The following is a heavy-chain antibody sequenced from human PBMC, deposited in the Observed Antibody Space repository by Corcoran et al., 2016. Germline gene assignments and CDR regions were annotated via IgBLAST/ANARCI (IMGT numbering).Heavy chain of an antibody. J-gene: IGHJ6*02. CDR3: ARDPVAEGLGYYDYDGMDV. CDR2: INPNSGGT. Sequence: QVLLVLSGASVKKPGASVKVSCKASGYTFTGYYMHWVRQAPGQGLEWMGWINPNSGGTNYAQKFQGRVTMTRDTSISTAYMELSRLGTDDTAVYYCARDPVAEGLGYYDYDGMDVWGHGTAVTVSS. V-gene: IGHV1-2*02. CDR1: GYTFTGYY. D-gene: IGHD6-19*01.